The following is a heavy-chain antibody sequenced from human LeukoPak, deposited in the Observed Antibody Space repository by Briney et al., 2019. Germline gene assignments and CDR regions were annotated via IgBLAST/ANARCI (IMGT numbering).Heavy chain of an antibody. V-gene: IGHV4-34*01. CDR2: INYRGNT. CDR1: GGSFSGYY. CDR3: ARRDSYSSGYYYFDY. Sequence: SETLSLTCAVYGGSFSGYYWGWIRQPPGKGLDWIGIINYRGNTYYNPSLKSRVTISVDTSKNQFSLKLSSVTAADTAVYYCARRDSYSSGYYYFDYWGQGTLVTVSS. D-gene: IGHD3-22*01. J-gene: IGHJ4*02.